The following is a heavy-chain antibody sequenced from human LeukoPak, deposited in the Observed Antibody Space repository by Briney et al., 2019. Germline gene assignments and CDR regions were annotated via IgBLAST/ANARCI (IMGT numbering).Heavy chain of an antibody. CDR2: ISGSGAGT. J-gene: IGHJ5*02. CDR1: GFTFSSYA. V-gene: IGHV3-23*01. CDR3: ANSNWFDP. Sequence: PGGSLRLSCAASGFTFSSYAMSWVRQAPGKGLEWVSSISGSGAGTKYADPVKGRFNISRDNPKNTLYLQMNSLRAEDTAVYYCANSNWFDPWGQGTLVTVSP.